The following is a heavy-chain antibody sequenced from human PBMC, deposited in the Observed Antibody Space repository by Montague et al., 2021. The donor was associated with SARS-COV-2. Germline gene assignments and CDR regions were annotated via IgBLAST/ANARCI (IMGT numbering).Heavy chain of an antibody. D-gene: IGHD3-10*01. J-gene: IGHJ4*02. Sequence: SLSLSCAASGFTVSSTYMNWVRQVPGKGLEWVSSISSSSVTYSADSLKGRFTISRDNSKNTVYLQMNSLRAENTAVYFCARESSQFFGSGPLDYWSQGSLVTVSS. CDR1: GFTVSSTY. V-gene: IGHV3-66*01. CDR3: ARESSQFFGSGPLDY. CDR2: ISSSSVT.